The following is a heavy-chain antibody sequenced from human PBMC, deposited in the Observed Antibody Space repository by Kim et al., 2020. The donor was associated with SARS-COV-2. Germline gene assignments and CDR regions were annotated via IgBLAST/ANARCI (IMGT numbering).Heavy chain of an antibody. Sequence: SETLSLTCAVYGGSFSGYYWSWIRQPPGKGLEWIGEINHSGSTNYNPSLKSRVTISVDTSKNQFSLKLSSVTAADTAVYYCARELPLLWGMTSGMDVWGQGTTVTVSS. CDR1: GGSFSGYY. V-gene: IGHV4-34*01. CDR2: INHSGST. J-gene: IGHJ6*01. D-gene: IGHD3-10*01. CDR3: ARELPLLWGMTSGMDV.